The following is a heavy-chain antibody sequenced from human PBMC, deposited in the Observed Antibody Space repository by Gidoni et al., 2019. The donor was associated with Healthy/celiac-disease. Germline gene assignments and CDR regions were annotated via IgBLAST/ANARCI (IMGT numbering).Heavy chain of an antibody. J-gene: IGHJ6*02. CDR1: GGSISSYY. V-gene: IGHV4-59*01. Sequence: QVQLQESGPGLVKPSETLSLTCTVSGGSISSYYWSWIRQPPGKGLEWIGYIYYSGSTNYNPSLKSRVTISVDTSKNQFSLKLSSVTAADTAVYYCASSPVVTAIRDYYYGMDVWGQGTTVTVSS. D-gene: IGHD2-21*02. CDR3: ASSPVVTAIRDYYYGMDV. CDR2: IYYSGST.